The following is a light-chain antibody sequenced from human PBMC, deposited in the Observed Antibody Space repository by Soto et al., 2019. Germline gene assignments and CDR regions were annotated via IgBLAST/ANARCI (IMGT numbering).Light chain of an antibody. CDR1: QGISSY. CDR2: AAS. V-gene: IGKV1-9*01. J-gene: IGKJ3*01. Sequence: DIQLTQSPSFLSASVGDRVTITCRASQGISSYLAWYQQKPGKAPKLLIYAASTLQSGVPSRFSGSGPGTEFTLTIRSLQPEDFATYYCQQLNSYPSFGPGTKVDIK. CDR3: QQLNSYPS.